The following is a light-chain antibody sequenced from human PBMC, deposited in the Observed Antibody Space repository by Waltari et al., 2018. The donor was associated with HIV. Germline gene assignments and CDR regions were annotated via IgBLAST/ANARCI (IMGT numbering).Light chain of an antibody. CDR1: STNLGAGYD. CDR2: GNS. Sequence: QSVLTPPPSVSGAPGQRVTISCTGSSTNLGAGYDVHWYQHLPGTAPKLLIYGNSNRPSGVPDRFSGSKSGTSASLAITGLQPDDETDYYCQSYDSSLSNWVFGGGTKLTVL. CDR3: QSYDSSLSNWV. V-gene: IGLV1-40*01. J-gene: IGLJ3*02.